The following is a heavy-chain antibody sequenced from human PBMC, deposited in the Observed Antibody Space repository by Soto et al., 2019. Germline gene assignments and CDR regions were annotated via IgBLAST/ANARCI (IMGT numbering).Heavy chain of an antibody. J-gene: IGHJ6*02. Sequence: GESLKISCKGSGYTFTNYWIGWVRQMPGKGPEWMGIIYPGDSDTKYNPSFQGQVTISADKSIATTYLQWSSLKASDTAIYYCAASIFYYGMDVWGQGTTVTVSS. CDR2: IYPGDSDT. CDR1: GYTFTNYW. CDR3: AASIFYYGMDV. V-gene: IGHV5-51*01.